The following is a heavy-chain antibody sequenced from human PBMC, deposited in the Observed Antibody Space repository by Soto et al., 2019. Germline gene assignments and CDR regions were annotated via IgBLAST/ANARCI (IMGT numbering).Heavy chain of an antibody. Sequence: ASVKVSCKASGYTFTSYGISWVRQAPGQGLEWMGWISAYNGNTNYAQKLQGRVTMTTDTSTSTAYMELRSLRSDDTAVYYCARLRYFDWFHAFDIWGQGTMVTVSS. CDR3: ARLRYFDWFHAFDI. V-gene: IGHV1-18*01. D-gene: IGHD3-9*01. CDR1: GYTFTSYG. CDR2: ISAYNGNT. J-gene: IGHJ3*02.